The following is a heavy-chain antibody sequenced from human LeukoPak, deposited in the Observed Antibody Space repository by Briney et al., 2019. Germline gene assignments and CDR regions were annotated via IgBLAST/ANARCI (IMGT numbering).Heavy chain of an antibody. CDR2: ISGSGGST. Sequence: GGSLRLSCAASGFTFSSYGMSWVRQAPGKGLEWVSAISGSGGSTYYADSVKGRFTISRDNSKNTLYLQMNSLRAEDTAVYYCAKVVSPRYYYDSSGYSDDAFDIWGQGTMVTVSS. CDR3: AKVVSPRYYYDSSGYSDDAFDI. D-gene: IGHD3-22*01. V-gene: IGHV3-23*01. J-gene: IGHJ3*02. CDR1: GFTFSSYG.